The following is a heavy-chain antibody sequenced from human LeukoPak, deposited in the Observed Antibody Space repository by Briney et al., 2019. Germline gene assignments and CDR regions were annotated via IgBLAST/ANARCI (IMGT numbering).Heavy chain of an antibody. J-gene: IGHJ4*02. CDR3: ARAPTSYSSGSFSKYYFAS. CDR1: GYTFTTYG. D-gene: IGHD3-10*01. CDR2: ISGYHGDT. V-gene: IGHV1-18*01. Sequence: ASVNVSCKASGYTFTTYGISWVRQAPGQGLEWMGWISGYHGDTDYAQKFQGRVTMTTDTSTSAAYMELKSLKSDDTAVYYCARAPTSYSSGSFSKYYFASWGQGTLVTVSS.